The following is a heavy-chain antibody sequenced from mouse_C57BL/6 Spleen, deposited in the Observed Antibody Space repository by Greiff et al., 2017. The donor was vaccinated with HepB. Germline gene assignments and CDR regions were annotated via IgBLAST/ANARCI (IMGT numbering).Heavy chain of an antibody. J-gene: IGHJ4*01. V-gene: IGHV1-39*01. Sequence: EVQLQESGPELVKPGASVKISCKASGYSFTDYNMNWVKQSNGKSLEWIGVINPNSGTTSYNQKFKGKATLTVDQSSSTAYMQLNSLTSEDSAVYYCARSGVYDGYYDYAMDYWGQGTSVTGSS. D-gene: IGHD2-3*01. CDR3: ARSGVYDGYYDYAMDY. CDR1: GYSFTDYN. CDR2: INPNSGTT.